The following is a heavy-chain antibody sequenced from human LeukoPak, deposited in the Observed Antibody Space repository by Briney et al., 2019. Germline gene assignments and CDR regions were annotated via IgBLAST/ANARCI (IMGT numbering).Heavy chain of an antibody. CDR1: GFTFSSYS. J-gene: IGHJ4*02. Sequence: GGSLRLSCAASGFTFSSYSMNWVRQAPGKGLEWVSSISSSSSYVYYADSVKGRFTISRDNAKNSLYLQMNSLRAEDTAVYYCAREHTSSDYPDYWGQGTLVTVSS. V-gene: IGHV3-21*01. D-gene: IGHD6-13*01. CDR2: ISSSSSYV. CDR3: AREHTSSDYPDY.